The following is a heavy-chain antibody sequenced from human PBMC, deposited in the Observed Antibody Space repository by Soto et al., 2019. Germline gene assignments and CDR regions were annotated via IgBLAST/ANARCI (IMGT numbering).Heavy chain of an antibody. CDR1: GGSFSGYY. CDR2: INHSGST. Sequence: SETLSLTCAVYGGSFSGYYWSWIRQPPGKGLEWIGEINHSGSTNYNPSLKSRVTISVDTSKNQFSLKLSSVTAADTAVYYCARGTYCSSTSCYVGRYYYYYYGMDVWGQGTTVTVSS. J-gene: IGHJ6*02. CDR3: ARGTYCSSTSCYVGRYYYYYYGMDV. V-gene: IGHV4-34*01. D-gene: IGHD2-2*01.